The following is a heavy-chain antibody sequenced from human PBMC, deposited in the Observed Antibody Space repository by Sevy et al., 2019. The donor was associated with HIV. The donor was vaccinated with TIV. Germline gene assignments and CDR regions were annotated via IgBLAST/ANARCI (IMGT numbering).Heavy chain of an antibody. CDR1: GFAFSNYYA. V-gene: IGHV3-30-3*01. CDR3: ARPRANYVDHYFFYAMDV. J-gene: IGHJ6*02. CDR2: ISYDGSDK. D-gene: IGHD4-17*01. Sequence: GESLKISCVASGFAFSNYYAMYWVRQAPGKGLEWVALISYDGSDKYYADSVKARFPISRNNFKNTLFLQMNSLTTEETAVYYCARPRANYVDHYFFYAMDVWGQGTTVTVSS.